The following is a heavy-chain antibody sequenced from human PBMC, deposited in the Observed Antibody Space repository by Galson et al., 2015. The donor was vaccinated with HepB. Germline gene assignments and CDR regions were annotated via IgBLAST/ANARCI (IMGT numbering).Heavy chain of an antibody. CDR1: GFTFSTYA. V-gene: IGHV3-23*01. J-gene: IGHJ4*02. Sequence: SLRLSCAASGFTFSTYAMSWVRQSPGKGLEWVSSGGVTGNTYYADSVKGRFTISRDNSKSTLYLQMSSLRAEDTAVYYCAKRSSRGTYYFDGWGQGTLVTVSS. D-gene: IGHD5-24*01. CDR2: GGVTGNT. CDR3: AKRSSRGTYYFDG.